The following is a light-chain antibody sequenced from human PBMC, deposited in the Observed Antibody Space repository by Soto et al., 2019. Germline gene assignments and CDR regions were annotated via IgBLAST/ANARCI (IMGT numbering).Light chain of an antibody. Sequence: VLTQSPATVSLSPGERATLSCWASQSLSSYLAWYQQKPGQAPRLLIYDASNRANGIPARFTGSGSGTDFTLTISSLEHEDFAVYFCQQRAGWPPTFGGGTKVDI. J-gene: IGKJ4*01. CDR3: QQRAGWPPT. V-gene: IGKV3-11*01. CDR1: QSLSSY. CDR2: DAS.